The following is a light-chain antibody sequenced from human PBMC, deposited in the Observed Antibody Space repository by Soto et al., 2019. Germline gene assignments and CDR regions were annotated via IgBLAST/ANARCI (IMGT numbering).Light chain of an antibody. CDR1: SSNIGSNY. J-gene: IGLJ2*01. CDR2: RAD. V-gene: IGLV1-47*01. Sequence: QSVLTQPPSASGTPGQTVTISCSGRSSNIGSNYVYWYQQLPGTAPRLLMYRADQRPSGVPDRFSGSKSCTSASLAISGLRSEDEAEYFCAAWADTLRGLCFGGGTKVTVL. CDR3: AAWADTLRGLC.